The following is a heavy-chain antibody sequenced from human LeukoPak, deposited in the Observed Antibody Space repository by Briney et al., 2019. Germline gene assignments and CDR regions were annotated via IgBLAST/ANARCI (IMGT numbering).Heavy chain of an antibody. CDR2: IDHTGST. CDR3: ARQSRYYYYYMDV. J-gene: IGHJ6*03. V-gene: IGHV4-59*08. CDR1: GDSISMYY. Sequence: PSETLSLTCSVSGDSISMYYWNWIRQSPGKGLEWIGYIDHTGSTNYNPSLNSRVTISVDTSKNQFSLKLSSVTAADTAVYYCARQSRYYYYYMDVWGKGTTVTISS.